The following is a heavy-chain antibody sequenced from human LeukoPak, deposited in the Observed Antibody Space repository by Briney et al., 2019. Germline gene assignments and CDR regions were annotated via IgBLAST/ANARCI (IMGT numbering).Heavy chain of an antibody. CDR3: ARDHSVEDRAWWFDP. Sequence: ASVKVSCKASGYTFTNNYMHWVRQAPGQGLEWMAVINPSGTTTTYARKFQGRLTLTRDMSTTTDYMELSSLTSEDTAMYYCARDHSVEDRAWWFDPRGQGTLVTVSS. D-gene: IGHD4-23*01. CDR2: INPSGTTT. J-gene: IGHJ5*02. V-gene: IGHV1-46*01. CDR1: GYTFTNNY.